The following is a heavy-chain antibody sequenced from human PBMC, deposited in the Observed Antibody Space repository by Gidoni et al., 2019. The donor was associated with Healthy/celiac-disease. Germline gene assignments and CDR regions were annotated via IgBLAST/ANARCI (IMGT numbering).Heavy chain of an antibody. D-gene: IGHD4-17*01. J-gene: IGHJ6*02. CDR3: TTDHWQTVTPGYYYGMDV. Sequence: EVQLVESGGGLVKPGGSLRLSCAASGFTFSNAWMNWVGQAPGKGLEWVGRIKSKTDGGTTDYAAPVKGRFTISRDDSKNTLYLQMNSLKTEDTAVYYCTTDHWQTVTPGYYYGMDVWGQGTTVTVSS. CDR2: IKSKTDGGTT. V-gene: IGHV3-15*07. CDR1: GFTFSNAW.